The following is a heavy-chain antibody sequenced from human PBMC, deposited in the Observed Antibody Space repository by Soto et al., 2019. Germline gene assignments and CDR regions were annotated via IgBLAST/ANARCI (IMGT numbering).Heavy chain of an antibody. Sequence: ASVKVSCKASGYTFTTYDIGWVRQATGQGLEWMGWMNPYSGNTGYAQKFQGRVTVTRNTSISTVYMELSVLRPDDTAVYYCARRKERSGPHYFDYWGQGSQVTVSS. D-gene: IGHD6-25*01. CDR2: MNPYSGNT. J-gene: IGHJ4*02. CDR1: GYTFTTYD. V-gene: IGHV1-8*01. CDR3: ARRKERSGPHYFDY.